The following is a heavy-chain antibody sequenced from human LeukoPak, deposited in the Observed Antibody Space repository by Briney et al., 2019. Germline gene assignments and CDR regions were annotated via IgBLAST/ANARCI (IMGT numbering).Heavy chain of an antibody. CDR2: ISYDGSKK. V-gene: IGHV3-30*01. CDR1: GFTFSNYE. Sequence: PGGSLGLSCAASGFTFSNYEMHWVRQAPGKGLEWVGVISYDGSKKNYADSVKGRFTISRDSSKNTLYLQMNSLRGEDTAVYYCARAPWELTDYYYMDVWGKGTTVTVSS. D-gene: IGHD1-26*01. J-gene: IGHJ6*03. CDR3: ARAPWELTDYYYMDV.